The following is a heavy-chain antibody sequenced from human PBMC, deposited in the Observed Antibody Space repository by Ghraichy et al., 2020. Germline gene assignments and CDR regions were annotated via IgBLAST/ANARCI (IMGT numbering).Heavy chain of an antibody. D-gene: IGHD4-23*01. J-gene: IGHJ4*02. CDR2: INHSGNT. V-gene: IGHV4-4*02. CDR1: GGSISSDKW. CDR3: ATRPIRAVSGGLDS. Sequence: SETLSLTCTVSGGSISSDKWYTWVRQPPGKGLEWIGEINHSGNTGYRPSLKGRATVPVDKPNNQFSLKLNSVTAADAAVYYCATRPIRAVSGGLDSWGQGTLITVSS.